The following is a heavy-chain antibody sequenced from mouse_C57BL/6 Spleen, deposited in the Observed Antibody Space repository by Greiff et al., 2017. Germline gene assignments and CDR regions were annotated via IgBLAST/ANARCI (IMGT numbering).Heavy chain of an antibody. D-gene: IGHD1-1*02. J-gene: IGHJ1*03. V-gene: IGHV3-6*01. CDR3: ARRWAPDWYFDV. Sequence: EVKLLESGPGLVKPSQSLSLTCSVTGYSITSGYYWNWIRQFPGNKLEWMGYISYDGSNNYNPSLKNRIFITRDTSKHQFFLKLNSVTTEDTATYYCARRWAPDWYFDVWGTGTTGTVSS. CDR1: GYSITSGYY. CDR2: ISYDGSN.